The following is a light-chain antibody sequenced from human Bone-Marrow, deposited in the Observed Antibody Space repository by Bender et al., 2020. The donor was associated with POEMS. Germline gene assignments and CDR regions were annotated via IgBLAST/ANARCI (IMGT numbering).Light chain of an antibody. CDR3: SSYTDINNFVV. V-gene: IGLV2-14*02. CDR1: SRDVGGYDL. Sequence: QSALTQPASVSGSPGQSITISCTGTSRDVGGYDLVSWYQHHPGKAPKLMIYEVNKRPSGVANRFSGSKSGNTASLTISGLQAEDEADYYCSSYTDINNFVVFGTGTKVTVL. CDR2: EVN. J-gene: IGLJ1*01.